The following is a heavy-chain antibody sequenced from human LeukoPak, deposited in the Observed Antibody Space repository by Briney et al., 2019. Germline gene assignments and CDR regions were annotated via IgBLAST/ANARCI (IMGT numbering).Heavy chain of an antibody. V-gene: IGHV1-2*06. Sequence: GASVKVSCKAYGYIFTDCYIHWVRQAPGQGPEWMGRINPNTGGTDYVQKFQGRVTMTRDTSLSTAFMELSSLKSDDTAVYYCARVSYGNNATPFDFWGQGTLVTVSS. CDR2: INPNTGGT. J-gene: IGHJ4*02. CDR3: ARVSYGNNATPFDF. D-gene: IGHD2-8*01. CDR1: GYIFTDCY.